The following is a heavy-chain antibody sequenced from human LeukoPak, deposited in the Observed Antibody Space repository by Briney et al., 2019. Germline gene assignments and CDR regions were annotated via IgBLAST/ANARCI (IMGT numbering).Heavy chain of an antibody. J-gene: IGHJ4*01. CDR1: GFTFSSYW. Sequence: GGSLRLSCAASGFTFSSYWMRWVRQAPGKGLVWVSRINSDGSSTSYADSVKGRFTISRDNSKNTLYLQINSLRADDTAVYYCAKDYCSGGTCYPGPFDYWGQDPWSPSP. D-gene: IGHD2-15*01. V-gene: IGHV3-74*01. CDR2: INSDGSST. CDR3: AKDYCSGGTCYPGPFDY.